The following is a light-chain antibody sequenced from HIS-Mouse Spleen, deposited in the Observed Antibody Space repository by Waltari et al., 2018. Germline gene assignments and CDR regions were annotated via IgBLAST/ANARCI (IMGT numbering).Light chain of an antibody. V-gene: IGLV2-11*01. CDR1: TSVVVGYTY. J-gene: IGLJ2*01. Sequence: QSALTQPRSVSGSPGQSVTISRTGTTSVVVGYTYVSWYQQHPGKAPKLMIYDVSKRPSGVPDRFSGSKSGNTASLTISGLQAEDEADYYCCSYAGSYTLVFGGGTKLTVL. CDR2: DVS. CDR3: CSYAGSYTLV.